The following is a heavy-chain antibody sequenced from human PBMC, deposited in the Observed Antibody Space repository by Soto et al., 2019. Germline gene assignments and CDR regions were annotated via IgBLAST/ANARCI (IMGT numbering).Heavy chain of an antibody. V-gene: IGHV1-3*01. CDR1: GYTFTSYD. CDR2: INAGNGNT. Sequence: ASVKVSCKASGYTFTSYDLHWVRQAPGQRLEWMGWINAGNGNTKYSQKFQGRVTITRDTSISTAYMELSRLRSDDTAVYYCAREGLYSSSWYDFDYWGQGTLVTVSS. CDR3: AREGLYSSSWYDFDY. D-gene: IGHD6-13*01. J-gene: IGHJ4*02.